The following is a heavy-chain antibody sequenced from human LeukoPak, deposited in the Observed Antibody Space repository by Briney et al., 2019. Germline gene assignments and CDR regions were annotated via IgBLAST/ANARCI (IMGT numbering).Heavy chain of an antibody. J-gene: IGHJ4*02. CDR2: IYYSGST. CDR1: GGSISSGGYY. Sequence: SETLSLTCTVSGGSISSGGYYWSWIRQHPGKGLVWIGYIYYSGSTYYNPSLKSRVTISVDTSKSQFSLKLSSVTAADTAVYYCARDRYDSSGYGNWGQGTLVTVSS. V-gene: IGHV4-31*03. CDR3: ARDRYDSSGYGN. D-gene: IGHD3-22*01.